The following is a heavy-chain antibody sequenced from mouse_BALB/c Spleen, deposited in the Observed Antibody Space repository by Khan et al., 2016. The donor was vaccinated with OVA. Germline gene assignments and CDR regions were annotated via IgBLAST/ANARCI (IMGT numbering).Heavy chain of an antibody. D-gene: IGHD2-4*01. CDR2: IYPYNGGT. V-gene: IGHV1S29*02. CDR1: GYTFTDYN. CDR3: SRARVPGYDYYSDY. J-gene: IGHJ2*01. Sequence: EVQLQESGPELVKPGASVKISCKASGYTFTDYNIHWVKQSHGKSLEWIGYIYPYNGGTGYSQKFKSKATVTVANSSSTAYMELRSLTSEDSGVYYCSRARVPGYDYYSDYWGQGTTLTVSS.